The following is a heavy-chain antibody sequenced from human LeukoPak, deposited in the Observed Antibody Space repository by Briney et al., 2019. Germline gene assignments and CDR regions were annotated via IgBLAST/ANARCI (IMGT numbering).Heavy chain of an antibody. CDR1: GFTFSSYG. V-gene: IGHV3-33*01. CDR2: IWYDGSNK. Sequence: GRSLRLSCAASGFTFSSYGMHWVRQAPGKGLEWVAVIWYDGSNKYYADSVKGRFTISRDNSKNTLYLQMNSLRAEDTAVYYCARVHWGEQQLADAFDIWGQGTMVTVSS. D-gene: IGHD6-13*01. J-gene: IGHJ3*02. CDR3: ARVHWGEQQLADAFDI.